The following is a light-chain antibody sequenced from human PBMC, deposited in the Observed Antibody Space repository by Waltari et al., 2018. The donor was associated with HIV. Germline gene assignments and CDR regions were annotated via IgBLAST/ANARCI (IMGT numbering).Light chain of an antibody. V-gene: IGLV2-23*02. CDR3: CSCPRSGIRYV. J-gene: IGLJ1*01. Sequence: QSALTQPASVSGSPGPSIPISCTGTSRNVGSDDLVSVYQQHPGEAPKLIIYEVTKLPSGVSNRFSGSKSGNTASLTISGLQAEYEADYYCCSCPRSGIRYVFGTGTKVTVL. CDR2: EVT. CDR1: SRNVGSDDL.